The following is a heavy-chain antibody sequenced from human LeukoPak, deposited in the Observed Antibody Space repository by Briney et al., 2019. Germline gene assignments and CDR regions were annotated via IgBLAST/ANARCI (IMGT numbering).Heavy chain of an antibody. CDR3: ARTAKSTAVTYVAFDI. V-gene: IGHV1-46*01. CDR1: GYTFTSYY. D-gene: IGHD4-17*01. CDR2: INPSGGST. J-gene: IGHJ3*02. Sequence: ASVKVSCKASGYTFTSYYMHWVRQAPGQGLEWMGIINPSGGSTSYAQKFQGRVTMTRGTSTSTVYMELSSLRSEDTAVYYCARTAKSTAVTYVAFDIWGQGTMVTVSS.